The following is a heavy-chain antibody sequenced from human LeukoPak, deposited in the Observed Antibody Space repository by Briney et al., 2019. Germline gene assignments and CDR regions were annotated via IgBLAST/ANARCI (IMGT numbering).Heavy chain of an antibody. CDR1: GGSISSYY. Sequence: SETLSLTCTVSGGSISSYYWSWIRQPAGKGLEWIGRMYSSGSTNYNPSLKSRVTISVDTSKNQFSLKLSSVTAADTAVYYCARSGKGAVAGTFDPWGQGTLVTVSS. D-gene: IGHD6-19*01. CDR2: MYSSGST. J-gene: IGHJ5*02. V-gene: IGHV4-4*07. CDR3: ARSGKGAVAGTFDP.